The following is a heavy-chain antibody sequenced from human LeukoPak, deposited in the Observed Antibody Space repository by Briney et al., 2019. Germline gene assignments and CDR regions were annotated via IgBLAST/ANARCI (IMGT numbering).Heavy chain of an antibody. CDR2: IYSSGST. J-gene: IGHJ3*02. V-gene: IGHV4-4*07. Sequence: SETLSLTCTVSGGSISSYYWSWIRQPAGKGLEWIGRIYSSGSTNYNSSLKSRVTVSVDTSKNQFSLKLSSVTAADTAVYYCARGGYYDSRNAFDIWGQGTMVTVSS. D-gene: IGHD3-22*01. CDR1: GGSISSYY. CDR3: ARGGYYDSRNAFDI.